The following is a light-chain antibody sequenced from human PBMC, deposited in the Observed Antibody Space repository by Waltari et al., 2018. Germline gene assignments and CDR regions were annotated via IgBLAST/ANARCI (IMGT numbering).Light chain of an antibody. J-gene: IGLJ2*01. CDR1: VSDVGGYKY. V-gene: IGLV2-8*01. Sequence: SALTQPPSASGSLGQSVTISCTGTVSDVGGYKYLSWYQQYPVIAPKLLIYGVTKRPSGVPHRSSGPKAANAASLTGSVLRAEDEDDYYRSSYAATNNVLFGGGTNLTVL. CDR2: GVT. CDR3: SSYAATNNVL.